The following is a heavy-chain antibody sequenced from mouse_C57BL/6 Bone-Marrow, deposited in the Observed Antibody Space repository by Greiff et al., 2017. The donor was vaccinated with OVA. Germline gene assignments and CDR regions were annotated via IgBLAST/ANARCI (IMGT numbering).Heavy chain of an antibody. CDR2: IDPSDSYT. D-gene: IGHD2-4*01. Sequence: QVQLQQPGAELVMPGASVKLSCKASGYTFTSSWMHWVKQRPGQGLEWIGEIDPSDSYTNYNQKFKGKSTLTVDKSSSTAYMQLSSLTSEDSAVYYCARSGDYDDYWGQGTTLTVSS. J-gene: IGHJ2*01. CDR1: GYTFTSSW. V-gene: IGHV1-69*01. CDR3: ARSGDYDDY.